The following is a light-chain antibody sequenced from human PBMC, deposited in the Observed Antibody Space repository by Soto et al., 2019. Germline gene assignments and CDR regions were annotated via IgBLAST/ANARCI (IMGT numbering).Light chain of an antibody. CDR1: QSVASNN. J-gene: IGKJ5*01. CDR2: DAS. CDR3: QQYANSIT. Sequence: EIVLTQSPGTQSLSPGEPATLSCRASQSVASNNLAWYHQKPGQTPRLLIYDASSRATGIPDRFSGSGSGTDFTLTISRLEPEDFAVYYCQQYANSITFGQGTRLEIE. V-gene: IGKV3-20*01.